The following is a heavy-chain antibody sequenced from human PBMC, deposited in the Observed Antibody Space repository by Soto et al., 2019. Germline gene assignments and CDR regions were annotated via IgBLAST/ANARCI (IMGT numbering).Heavy chain of an antibody. CDR3: ATRIAAAGPPNGNDAFAI. V-gene: IGHV5-51*01. J-gene: IGHJ3*02. CDR1: GYSFTSYW. Sequence: GESLKISCKGSGYSFTSYWIGWVRQMPGKGLEWMGIIYPGDSDTRYSPSFQGQVTISADKSISTAYLQWSSLKASDTAMYYCATRIAAAGPPNGNDAFAIGGQGTMLTV. CDR2: IYPGDSDT. D-gene: IGHD6-13*01.